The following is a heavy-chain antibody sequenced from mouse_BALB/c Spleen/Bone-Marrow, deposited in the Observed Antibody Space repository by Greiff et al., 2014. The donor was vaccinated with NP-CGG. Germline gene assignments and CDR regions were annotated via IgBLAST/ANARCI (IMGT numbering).Heavy chain of an antibody. CDR3: ARDQGYLGRAWFAY. V-gene: IGHV5-15*02. J-gene: IGHJ3*01. D-gene: IGHD4-1*01. CDR2: ICHLAYSI. Sequence: EVKLMESGGGLVQPGGSRKLSCAASGFTFSDYRMAWVRQAPGKGPEWVGFICHLAYSIHYADTVTGRFTISRENAKNTMYLEMSSLRSEDTAMYSCARDQGYLGRAWFAYWGQGTPLTVSA. CDR1: GFTFSDYR.